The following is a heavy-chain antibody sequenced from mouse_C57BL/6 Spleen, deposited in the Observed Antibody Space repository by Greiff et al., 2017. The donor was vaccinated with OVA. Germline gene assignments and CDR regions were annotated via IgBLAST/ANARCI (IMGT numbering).Heavy chain of an antibody. CDR1: GFTFSDFY. D-gene: IGHD2-4*01. CDR2: SRNKANDYTT. Sequence: EVKVVESGGGLVQSGRSLRLSCATSGFTFSDFYMEWVRQAPGKGLEWIAASRNKANDYTTEYSASVKGRFIVSRDTSQSILYLQMNALRAEDTAIYYCARDAYDYDDAPFAYWGQGTLVTVSA. J-gene: IGHJ3*01. V-gene: IGHV7-1*01. CDR3: ARDAYDYDDAPFAY.